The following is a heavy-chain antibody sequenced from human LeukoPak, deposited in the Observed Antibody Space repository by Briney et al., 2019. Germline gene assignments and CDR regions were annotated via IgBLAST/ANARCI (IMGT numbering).Heavy chain of an antibody. V-gene: IGHV3-21*01. J-gene: IGHJ4*02. CDR2: ISSSSNYI. D-gene: IGHD3-9*01. Sequence: GGSLRLSCAASGFTFSSYTINWVRQAPGKGLEWVSSISSSSNYIYYADSVKGRFTISRDNAKNSLYLQMNSLRAEDTAVYYCAKGINDILTGQGYWGQGTLVTVSS. CDR1: GFTFSSYT. CDR3: AKGINDILTGQGY.